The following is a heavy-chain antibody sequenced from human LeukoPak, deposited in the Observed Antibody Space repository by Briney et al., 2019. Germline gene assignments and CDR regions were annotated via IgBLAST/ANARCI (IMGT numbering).Heavy chain of an antibody. CDR2: INSDGSST. D-gene: IGHD3-22*01. CDR1: GFTFSSYW. Sequence: GSLILSCAASGFTFSSYWMHWVRPAPGRGLVWVSRINSDGSSTSYADSVKGRFTISRDNAKNTLYLQMNSLRAEDTAVYYCARVGRYYDSSGPMAFDYWGQGTLVTVSS. CDR3: ARVGRYYDSSGPMAFDY. V-gene: IGHV3-74*01. J-gene: IGHJ4*02.